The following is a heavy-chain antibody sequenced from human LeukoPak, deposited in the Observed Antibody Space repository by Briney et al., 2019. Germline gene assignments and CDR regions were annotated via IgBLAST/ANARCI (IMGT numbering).Heavy chain of an antibody. CDR3: VRHGGTRVTLVQVYYFDY. CDR2: IYYTGGT. CDR1: GGSITSSSYY. Sequence: SETLSLTCSVSGGSITSSSYYWGWLRQPPEKGLEWIGSIYYTGGTNYSPSLKSRVTISVDTSKNQFSLKLSSVTAADTAVYYCVRHGGTRVTLVQVYYFDYWGQGTLVTVSS. V-gene: IGHV4-39*01. D-gene: IGHD4-11*01. J-gene: IGHJ4*02.